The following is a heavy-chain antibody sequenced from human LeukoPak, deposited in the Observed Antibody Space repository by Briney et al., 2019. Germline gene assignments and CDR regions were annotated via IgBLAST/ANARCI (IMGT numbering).Heavy chain of an antibody. CDR2: INPNSGGT. CDR3: ARAVVPAATPDAFDI. Sequence: ASVKVSCKASGYTFTGYYMHWVRQAPGQGLEWMGWINPNSGGTNYAQKFQGRVTMTRDTSISTAYMELSRLRSEDTAVYYCARAVVPAATPDAFDIWGQGTMVTVS. J-gene: IGHJ3*02. D-gene: IGHD2-2*02. V-gene: IGHV1-2*02. CDR1: GYTFTGYY.